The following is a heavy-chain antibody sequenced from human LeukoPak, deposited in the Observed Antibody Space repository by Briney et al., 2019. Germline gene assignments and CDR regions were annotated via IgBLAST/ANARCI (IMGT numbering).Heavy chain of an antibody. V-gene: IGHV3-66*01. Sequence: PGGPLRLSCAASGFTVSSNYMSWVRQAPGKGLEWVSVIYSGGSTYYADSVKGRFTVSRDNSKNTLYLQMNSPRAEDTAVYYCASNYGSSLYFDYWGQGTLVTVSS. J-gene: IGHJ4*02. CDR1: GFTVSSNY. CDR3: ASNYGSSLYFDY. D-gene: IGHD3-10*01. CDR2: IYSGGST.